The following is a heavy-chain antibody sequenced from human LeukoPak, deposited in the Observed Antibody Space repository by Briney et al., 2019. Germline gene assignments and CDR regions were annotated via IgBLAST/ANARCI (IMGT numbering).Heavy chain of an antibody. V-gene: IGHV3-21*06. Sequence: GGSLRLSCATSGFTFSSYWMSWVRQAPGKGLEWVSSISSSTTYIYYADSVKGRFTISRDNAKNSLYLQMNSLRAEDTAVYYCARVPGSMGTTLLAYWGQGTLVTVSS. CDR2: ISSSTTYI. CDR1: GFTFSSYW. J-gene: IGHJ4*02. CDR3: ARVPGSMGTTLLAY. D-gene: IGHD4-17*01.